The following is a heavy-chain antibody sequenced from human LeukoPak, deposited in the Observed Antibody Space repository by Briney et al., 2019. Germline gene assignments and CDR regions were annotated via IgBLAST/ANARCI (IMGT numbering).Heavy chain of an antibody. Sequence: ASVKVSCKASGYTFTAYYIHWVRQAPGQGLEWMGWINPNSGGTNYAQKFQGRVTMTKDTSISTAYMELSRLRSDDTAVYYCAREALYWSGYFPYWGQGTLVTVSS. D-gene: IGHD3-3*01. V-gene: IGHV1-2*02. CDR2: INPNSGGT. CDR3: AREALYWSGYFPY. J-gene: IGHJ4*02. CDR1: GYTFTAYY.